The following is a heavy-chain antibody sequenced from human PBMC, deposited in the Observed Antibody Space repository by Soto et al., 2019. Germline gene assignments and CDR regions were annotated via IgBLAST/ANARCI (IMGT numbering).Heavy chain of an antibody. CDR3: ARGGTYYYDSSGYYYEGLDY. CDR2: IIPIFGTA. V-gene: IGHV1-69*13. J-gene: IGHJ4*02. D-gene: IGHD3-22*01. Sequence: SVKVSCKASGGTFSSYAISWVRQAPGQGLEWMGGIIPIFGTANYAQKFQGRVTITADESTSTAYMELSSLRSEDTAVYYCARGGTYYYDSSGYYYEGLDYWGQGTLVTVSS. CDR1: GGTFSSYA.